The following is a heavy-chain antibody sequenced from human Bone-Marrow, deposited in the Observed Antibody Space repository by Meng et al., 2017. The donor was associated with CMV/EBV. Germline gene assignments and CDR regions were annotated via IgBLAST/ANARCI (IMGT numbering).Heavy chain of an antibody. J-gene: IGHJ4*02. Sequence: GGSLRISCSASGIIFNNHGIHWLRQAPGKGLEWVAFMWLDGSDRYNGNIVKGRFIVSRDKSKNTVFLQLSSLRVEDTAVYYCVGHQGGPREGVRLVWGQGTRVTVSS. V-gene: IGHV3-30*02. CDR2: MWLDGSDR. CDR1: GIIFNNHG. CDR3: VGHQGGPREGVRLV. D-gene: IGHD3-10*01.